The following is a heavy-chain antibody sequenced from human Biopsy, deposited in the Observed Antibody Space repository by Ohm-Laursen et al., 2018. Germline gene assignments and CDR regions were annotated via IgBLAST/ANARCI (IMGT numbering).Heavy chain of an antibody. J-gene: IGHJ4*02. CDR1: RYTFTTYY. CDR3: VLASFDY. CDR2: INPGDNST. Sequence: GPSVSASRKASRYTFTTYYIHWLRQAPGPGLGWMGIINPGDNSTAYPQNFQGRVTMTWDTSTTTVYMELSSLRSEDTAVYYCVLASFDYWGQGTLVTVPS. V-gene: IGHV1-46*01.